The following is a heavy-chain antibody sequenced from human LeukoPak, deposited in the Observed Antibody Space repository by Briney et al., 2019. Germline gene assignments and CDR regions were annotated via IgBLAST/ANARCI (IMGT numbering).Heavy chain of an antibody. CDR3: ARDLYYGGKVFDY. V-gene: IGHV1-69*13. Sequence: ASVKVSCKASGGTFSSYAISWVRQAPGQGLEWMGGIIPIFGTANYAQKFQGRVTITADESTSTAYMELSSLRSEDTAVYYCARDLYYGGKVFDYWGQGTLVTVSS. J-gene: IGHJ4*02. CDR2: IIPIFGTA. D-gene: IGHD4-23*01. CDR1: GGTFSSYA.